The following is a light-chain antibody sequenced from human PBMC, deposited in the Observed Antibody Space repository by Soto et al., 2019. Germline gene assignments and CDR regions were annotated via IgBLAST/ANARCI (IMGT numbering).Light chain of an antibody. CDR2: GAS. CDR1: QSVSSSY. V-gene: IGKV3-20*01. Sequence: EFVLTQSPGTLSLSQGEGATLSCRASQSVSSSYLAWYQQKPGQAPRLLIYGASTRAIGIPDRFRGSGSGTDFTLTISRLEPEDFAVYYCQQYDTSLFTFGPGTKVDIK. J-gene: IGKJ3*01. CDR3: QQYDTSLFT.